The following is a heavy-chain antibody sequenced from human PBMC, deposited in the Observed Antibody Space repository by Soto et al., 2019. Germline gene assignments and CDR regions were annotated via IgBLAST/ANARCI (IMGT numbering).Heavy chain of an antibody. J-gene: IGHJ4*02. CDR3: ARSPFLEWLTYFDY. Sequence: EVQLVESGGGLVQPGGSLRLSCAASGFTFSSYSMNWVRQAPGKGLEWVASISSSSSYIYYADSVQGRFTISRDNAKNSLYLQMNSLRAEDTAVYYCARSPFLEWLTYFDYWGKGTMVTVSS. V-gene: IGHV3-21*01. D-gene: IGHD3-3*02. CDR1: GFTFSSYS. CDR2: ISSSSSYI.